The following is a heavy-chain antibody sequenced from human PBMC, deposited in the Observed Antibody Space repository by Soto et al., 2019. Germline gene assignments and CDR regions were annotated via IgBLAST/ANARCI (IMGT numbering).Heavy chain of an antibody. CDR2: ISGSSSNT. Sequence: GGSLRLSCAASGFTFSSYSMNWVRQAPGKGLEWVSAISGSSSNTYYADSVKGRFTISRDNAKNSLYLQMSSLRAEDTAVYYCARDPPPRITAVGPGHYWGQGTLVTVSS. V-gene: IGHV3-21*01. D-gene: IGHD6-13*01. CDR3: ARDPPPRITAVGPGHY. CDR1: GFTFSSYS. J-gene: IGHJ4*02.